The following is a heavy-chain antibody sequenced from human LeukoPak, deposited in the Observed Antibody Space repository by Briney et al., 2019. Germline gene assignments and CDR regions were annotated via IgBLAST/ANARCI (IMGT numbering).Heavy chain of an antibody. V-gene: IGHV4-34*01. D-gene: IGHD3-16*02. J-gene: IGHJ5*01. Sequence: SETLSLTCAVYGGSFSGYYWSWIRLPPGKGLEWIGEINHRGSINYNPSLKSRVTISVDPSKNHFSLKLSSVTAADTAVYYCARQGDYVWGSYRPARKNNWFDSWGQGTLVTVSS. CDR2: INHRGSI. CDR1: GGSFSGYY. CDR3: ARQGDYVWGSYRPARKNNWFDS.